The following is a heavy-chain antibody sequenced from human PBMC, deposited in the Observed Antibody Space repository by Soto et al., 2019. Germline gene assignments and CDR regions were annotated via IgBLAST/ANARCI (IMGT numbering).Heavy chain of an antibody. J-gene: IGHJ6*02. Sequence: QVQLVQSGAEVKPPGASVKVSCKASGYTFTGHYMHWVRQVSGKRLEHLGWLKSDNGGTYYAPKFQGRVTSTRDTSTSTAYMELNELQSDDTAVYFCARDLCPLGSGTACPLYGLDIWGQGTTVVVS. D-gene: IGHD3-10*01. CDR2: LKSDNGGT. CDR1: GYTFTGHY. V-gene: IGHV1-2*02. CDR3: ARDLCPLGSGTACPLYGLDI.